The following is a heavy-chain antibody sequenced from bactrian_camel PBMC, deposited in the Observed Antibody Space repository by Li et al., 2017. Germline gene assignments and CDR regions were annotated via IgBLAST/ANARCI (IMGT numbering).Heavy chain of an antibody. D-gene: IGHD3*01. J-gene: IGHJ4*01. CDR2: IDEVGTT. Sequence: HVQLVESGGGSVHSGGSLTLSCALSGSQYNVHAMAWFRQVPGKEREGVAGIDEVGTTRYANSVKGRFTISQDGAKNTLYLHMNNLKPEDTAMYHCAASGGQLGRWCYEFPVNWVSWLYNWGQGTQVTVS. CDR1: GSQYNVHA. CDR3: AASGGQLGRWCYEFPVNWVSWLYN. V-gene: IGHV3S53*01.